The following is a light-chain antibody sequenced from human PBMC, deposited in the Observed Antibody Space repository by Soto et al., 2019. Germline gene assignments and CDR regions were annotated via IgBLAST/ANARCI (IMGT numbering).Light chain of an antibody. V-gene: IGKV1-39*01. CDR1: QTIGKS. CDR2: GAS. Sequence: DIQMTQSPSSLSASVGDRVTITCRATQTIGKSLYWSQQRPGKAPNILIYGASTLQGGVPSRFSGSGSGSDFTLTLSSLKPEDFATYFCQGSHTFLWGTFGRGTKVEV. J-gene: IGKJ1*01. CDR3: QGSHTFLWGT.